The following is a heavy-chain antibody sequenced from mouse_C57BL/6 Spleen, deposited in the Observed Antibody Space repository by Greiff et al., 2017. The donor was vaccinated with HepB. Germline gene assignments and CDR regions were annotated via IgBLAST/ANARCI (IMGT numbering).Heavy chain of an antibody. Sequence: VQLQQPGAELVMPGASVKLSCKASGYTFTSYWMHWVKQRPGQGLEWIGEIDTSDSYTNYNQKFKGKSTLTVDKSSSTAYMQLSSLTSEDSAVYYCARGDGSSYPYYAMDYWGQGTSVTVSS. CDR3: ARGDGSSYPYYAMDY. CDR2: IDTSDSYT. D-gene: IGHD1-1*01. CDR1: GYTFTSYW. V-gene: IGHV1-69*01. J-gene: IGHJ4*01.